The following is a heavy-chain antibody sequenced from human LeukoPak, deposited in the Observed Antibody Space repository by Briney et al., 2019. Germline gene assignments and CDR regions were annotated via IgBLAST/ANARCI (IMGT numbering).Heavy chain of an antibody. J-gene: IGHJ6*03. Sequence: GGSLRLSCAASGFTFSSYSMNWVRQAPGKGLEWVSSISSSSSTIYYADSVKGRFTISRDNAKNSLYLQMNSLRAEDTAVYYCATAVATVTWDYYYYYMDVWGKGTTVTVSS. CDR3: ATAVATVTWDYYYYYMDV. D-gene: IGHD4-17*01. CDR1: GFTFSSYS. V-gene: IGHV3-48*01. CDR2: ISSSSSTI.